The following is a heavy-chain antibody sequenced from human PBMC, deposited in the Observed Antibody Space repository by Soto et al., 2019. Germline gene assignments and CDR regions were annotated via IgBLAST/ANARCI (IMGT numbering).Heavy chain of an antibody. Sequence: VASVKVSCKASGYTFTSYGISWVRQAPGQGLEWMGWISAYNGNTNYAQKLQGRVTMTTDTSTSTAYMELRSLRSDDTAVYYCARESITIFGVVIRTKASDGFDIWGQGTMVKVSS. CDR2: ISAYNGNT. D-gene: IGHD3-3*01. J-gene: IGHJ3*02. V-gene: IGHV1-18*01. CDR3: ARESITIFGVVIRTKASDGFDI. CDR1: GYTFTSYG.